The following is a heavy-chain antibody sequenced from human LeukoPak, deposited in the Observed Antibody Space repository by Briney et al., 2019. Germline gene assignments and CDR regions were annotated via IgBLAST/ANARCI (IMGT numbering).Heavy chain of an antibody. D-gene: IGHD3-3*01. Sequence: SETLSLTCTVSGGSISSYYWSWIRQPPGKGLEWIGYIYYSGSTKYDPSLKSRVTMSIDTSKNQFSLKLTSVTAADTAVYYCARVRNWSGYNALDCWGQGTPVTVSS. CDR2: IYYSGST. J-gene: IGHJ4*02. CDR3: ARVRNWSGYNALDC. V-gene: IGHV4-59*01. CDR1: GGSISSYY.